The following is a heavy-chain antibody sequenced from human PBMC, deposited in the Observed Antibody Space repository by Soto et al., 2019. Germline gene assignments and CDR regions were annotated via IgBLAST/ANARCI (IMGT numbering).Heavy chain of an antibody. CDR3: ARDYCSSTSCYGYYYYGMDV. D-gene: IGHD2-2*01. V-gene: IGHV3-7*01. CDR1: GFTFSSYW. Sequence: PGGSLRLSCAASGFTFSSYWMSWVRHAPGKGLEWVANIKQDGSEKYYVDSVKGRFTISRDNAKNSLYLQMNSLRAEDTAVYYCARDYCSSTSCYGYYYYGMDVWGQGTTVTVSS. CDR2: IKQDGSEK. J-gene: IGHJ6*02.